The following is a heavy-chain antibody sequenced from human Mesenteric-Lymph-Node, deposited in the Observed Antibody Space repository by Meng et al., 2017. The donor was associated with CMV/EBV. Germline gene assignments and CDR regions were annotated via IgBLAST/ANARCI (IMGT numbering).Heavy chain of an antibody. D-gene: IGHD2-2*01. J-gene: IGHJ3*02. CDR1: GFIFSNYA. CDR3: AKRPPSAQGGAFDI. V-gene: IGHV3-23*01. CDR2: IGGSGAVT. Sequence: GESLKISCAASGFIFSNYAMSWVRQAPGKGLEWVSSIGGSGAVTYYADSVKGRFTISRDNSKDTVYLQMNSLRAEDTAVYYCAKRPPSAQGGAFDIWGQGTTVTVSS.